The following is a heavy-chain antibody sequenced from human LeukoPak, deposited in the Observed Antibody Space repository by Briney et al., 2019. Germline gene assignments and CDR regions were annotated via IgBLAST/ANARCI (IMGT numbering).Heavy chain of an antibody. Sequence: GASVKVSCKVSGYTLTELSMHWVRQAPGKGLEWMVGFDPEDGETIYAQKFQGRVTMTEDTSTDTAYMELSSLRSEDTAVYYCATVFGKWSTGDYFDYWGQGTLVTVSS. V-gene: IGHV1-24*01. CDR1: GYTLTELS. CDR2: FDPEDGET. J-gene: IGHJ4*02. D-gene: IGHD3-10*02. CDR3: ATVFGKWSTGDYFDY.